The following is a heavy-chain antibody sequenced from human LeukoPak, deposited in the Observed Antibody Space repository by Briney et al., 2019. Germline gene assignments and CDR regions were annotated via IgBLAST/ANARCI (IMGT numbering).Heavy chain of an antibody. CDR1: GYTLTELS. Sequence: GASVKISCKVSGYTLTELSMHWVRQAPGKGLEWMGGFDPEDGETIYAQKFQGRVTMTEDTSTDTAYMELSSLRSEDTAVYYCATDGSAGDGYTDAFDIWGQGTMVTVSS. J-gene: IGHJ3*02. D-gene: IGHD5-24*01. CDR3: ATDGSAGDGYTDAFDI. V-gene: IGHV1-24*01. CDR2: FDPEDGET.